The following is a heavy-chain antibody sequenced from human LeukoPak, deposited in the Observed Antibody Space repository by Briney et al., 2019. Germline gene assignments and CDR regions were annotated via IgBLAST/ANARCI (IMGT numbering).Heavy chain of an antibody. D-gene: IGHD6-13*01. CDR1: GITVSSNY. Sequence: PGGSLRLSCVASGITVSSNYMSWVRQAPGKGLEGVSIIYSGGSTYCADSVRGRFTISRDNSKNTLYLQMNSLRGEDTAVYYCAREFFIAAAGTYWFDPWGQGTLVTVSS. CDR3: AREFFIAAAGTYWFDP. CDR2: IYSGGST. V-gene: IGHV3-53*01. J-gene: IGHJ5*02.